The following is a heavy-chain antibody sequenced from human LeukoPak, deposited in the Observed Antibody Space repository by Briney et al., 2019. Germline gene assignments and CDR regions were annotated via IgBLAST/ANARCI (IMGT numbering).Heavy chain of an antibody. Sequence: GASVKVSCKASGHTLTVYYIHWVRQAPGQGLEWMGRINPNSGDTNFAQKFQGRVTMTRDTSISTAYMDLSGLRPDDTAVYYCAREGSGYTYGRGSYFDYWGHGILVTVSS. CDR3: AREGSGYTYGRGSYFDY. CDR1: GHTLTVYY. J-gene: IGHJ4*01. CDR2: INPNSGDT. V-gene: IGHV1-2*06. D-gene: IGHD5-18*01.